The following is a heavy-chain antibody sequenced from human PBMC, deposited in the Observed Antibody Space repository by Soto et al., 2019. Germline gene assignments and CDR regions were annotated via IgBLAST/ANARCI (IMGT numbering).Heavy chain of an antibody. CDR1: GFTFSSFW. D-gene: IGHD1-26*01. CDR3: ARCRSYGMEGVERAVDI. J-gene: IGHJ3*02. V-gene: IGHV3-7*03. CDR2: IKSDGSEK. Sequence: EVQLVESGGGLVQPGGSLRLSCAASGFTFSSFWMNWVRQAPGKGLEWVANIKSDGSEKYYGDSVKGRFTFSRDNAKNTLYLQRDSLRVEDTAVYYCARCRSYGMEGVERAVDIWGQGTRSQSLQ.